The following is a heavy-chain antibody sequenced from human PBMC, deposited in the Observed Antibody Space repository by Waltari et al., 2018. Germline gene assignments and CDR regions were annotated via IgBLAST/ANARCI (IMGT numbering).Heavy chain of an antibody. D-gene: IGHD2-2*01. J-gene: IGHJ6*02. CDR3: ASRSSTSMNPHQNYYYYGMDV. V-gene: IGHV4-59*08. Sequence: QVQLQESGPGLVKPSETLSLTCTVSGGPISSYYWSWIRPPPGKGREWIGYIYYSGSTNYNPSLKSRVTISVDTSKNQFSLKLSSVTAADTAVYYCASRSSTSMNPHQNYYYYGMDVWGQGTTVTVSS. CDR2: IYYSGST. CDR1: GGPISSYY.